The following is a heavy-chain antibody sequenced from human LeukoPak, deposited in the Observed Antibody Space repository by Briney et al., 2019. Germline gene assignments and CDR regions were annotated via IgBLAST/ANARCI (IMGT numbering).Heavy chain of an antibody. CDR2: IYSSGST. V-gene: IGHV4-4*07. CDR1: GGSISSHY. Sequence: SETLTLTCTVSGGSISSHYWSWIRQPAGKGLEWVGRIYSSGSTNSTHYPNSRVTMSVDTSKNQYSLKMSSVTAADTAVYYCARGGVDYGDYMGFDPWGQGTLVTVSS. CDR3: ARGGVDYGDYMGFDP. J-gene: IGHJ5*02. D-gene: IGHD4-17*01.